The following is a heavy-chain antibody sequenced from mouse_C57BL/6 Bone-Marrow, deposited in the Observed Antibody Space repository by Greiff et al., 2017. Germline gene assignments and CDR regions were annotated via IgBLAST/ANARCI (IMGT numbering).Heavy chain of an antibody. CDR2: IDPNSGGT. Sequence: QVPLKESGAELVKPGASVKLSCKASGYTFPSYWMHWVKQRPGRGLEWIGRIDPNSGGTKYNEKFTSTATLTVDKPSSTAYMPLSSLTSEDSAVYYCARGDYYGSLDYWGQGTTLTVSS. J-gene: IGHJ2*01. CDR3: ARGDYYGSLDY. V-gene: IGHV1-72*01. CDR1: GYTFPSYW. D-gene: IGHD1-1*01.